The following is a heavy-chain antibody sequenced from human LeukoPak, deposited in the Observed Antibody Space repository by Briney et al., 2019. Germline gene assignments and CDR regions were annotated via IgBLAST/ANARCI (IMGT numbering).Heavy chain of an antibody. D-gene: IGHD5-18*01. Sequence: PSGTLSLTCAVSGGSISSYYWSWIRQPPGKGLEWMGYIYYSGSTKYNLSLKSRVTISVGTCNNQFSPKLSSVTAADTAVYYWARGGGYSYGTDPFDYWGQGTLVTVSS. CDR3: ARGGGYSYGTDPFDY. V-gene: IGHV4-59*01. CDR2: IYYSGST. J-gene: IGHJ4*02. CDR1: GGSISSYY.